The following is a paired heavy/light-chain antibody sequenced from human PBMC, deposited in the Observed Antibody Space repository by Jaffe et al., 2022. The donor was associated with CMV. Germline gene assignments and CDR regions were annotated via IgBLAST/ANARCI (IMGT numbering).Light chain of an antibody. Sequence: DIQMTQSPSSLSASVGDRVTLTCRASQRIATYLNWYQQKPGKAPKLLIYATSSLPSGVPSRFSGSGSGTDFTLTISNVQPEDFATYYCQQSYSTPQYTFGQGTNLDVK. CDR2: ATS. V-gene: IGKV1-39*01. CDR1: QRIATY. J-gene: IGKJ2*01. CDR3: QQSYSTPQYT.
Heavy chain of an antibody. J-gene: IGHJ4*02. D-gene: IGHD3-22*01. CDR2: VYHGGST. CDR3: ARRTNIAMIVGLPVFFFDS. CDR1: GGSISSGTYS. Sequence: QVPLQESGPGLVKPSETLSLTCNVSGGSISSGTYSWGWIRQPPGKGLEWIGTVYHGGSTSYNPSFESRVIISVDTAKNQISLKLTSVTAADTGVYYCARRTNIAMIVGLPVFFFDSWGQGSLVIVSS. V-gene: IGHV4-39*01.